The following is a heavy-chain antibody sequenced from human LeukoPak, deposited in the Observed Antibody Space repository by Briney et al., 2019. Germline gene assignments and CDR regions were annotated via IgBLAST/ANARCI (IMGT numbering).Heavy chain of an antibody. CDR3: ARAYCGGDCYLNVLDY. V-gene: IGHV4-31*03. J-gene: IGHJ4*02. CDR2: IYYSGST. D-gene: IGHD2-21*02. Sequence: SQTLSLTCTVSGGSISSGGYYWSWIRQHPGKGLEWIGYIYYSGSTYYNPSLESRVTISVDTSKNQFSLKLSSVTAADTAVYYCARAYCGGDCYLNVLDYWGQGTLVTVSS. CDR1: GGSISSGGYY.